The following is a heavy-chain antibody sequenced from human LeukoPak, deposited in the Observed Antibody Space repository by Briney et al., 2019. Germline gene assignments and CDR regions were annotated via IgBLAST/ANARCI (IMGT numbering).Heavy chain of an antibody. V-gene: IGHV1-46*01. CDR3: ARDGSLTTRGDNWLDP. J-gene: IGHJ5*02. Sequence: ASVKVSCKASGYTFTSYYMHWVRQAPGQGLEWMGIINPSGGSTSYAQKFQGRVTMTRDTSTSTVYMELSSLRSEDKAVYYCARDGSLTTRGDNWLDPWGKGTLVTVSS. CDR1: GYTFTSYY. D-gene: IGHD4-11*01. CDR2: INPSGGST.